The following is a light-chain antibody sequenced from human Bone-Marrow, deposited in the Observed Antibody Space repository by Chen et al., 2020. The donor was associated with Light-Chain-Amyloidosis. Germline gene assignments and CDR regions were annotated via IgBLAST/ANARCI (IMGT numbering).Light chain of an antibody. CDR2: DDS. Sequence: SYVLTQPSSVSVAPGQTATIACGGNNIGSTSVHWYQQTPGQAPLLVVYDDSDLPSGIPERVSGSNAGNTATLTISRVEAGDEADYYCQVWDRSSDRPVFGGGTKLPVL. CDR1: NIGSTS. CDR3: QVWDRSSDRPV. V-gene: IGLV3-21*02. J-gene: IGLJ3*02.